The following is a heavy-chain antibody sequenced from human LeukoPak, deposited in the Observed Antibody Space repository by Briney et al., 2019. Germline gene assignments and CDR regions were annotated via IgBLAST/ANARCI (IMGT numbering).Heavy chain of an antibody. CDR2: INSDGSST. CDR3: AKDQGSGSYPLDY. CDR1: GFTFRSYW. V-gene: IGHV3-74*01. J-gene: IGHJ4*02. Sequence: GGSLRPSCAASGFTFRSYWMHWVRQAPGKGLVWVSRINSDGSSTSYADSVKGRFTISRDNAKNTLYLQMNSLRAEDTAVYYCAKDQGSGSYPLDYWGQGTLVTVSS. D-gene: IGHD1-26*01.